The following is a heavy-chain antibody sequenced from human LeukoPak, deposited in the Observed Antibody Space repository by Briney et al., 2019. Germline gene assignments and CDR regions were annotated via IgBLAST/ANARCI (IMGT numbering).Heavy chain of an antibody. CDR1: GFTFSSYS. Sequence: PGGSLRLSCAASGFTFSSYSMNWVRQAPGKGREWVSYISSSSTIYYADSVKGRFTISRDNAKNSLYLQMNSLRAEDTAVYYCARTGSYSRLDAFDIWGQGTMVTVSS. CDR2: ISSSSTI. CDR3: ARTGSYSRLDAFDI. V-gene: IGHV3-48*01. J-gene: IGHJ3*02. D-gene: IGHD1-26*01.